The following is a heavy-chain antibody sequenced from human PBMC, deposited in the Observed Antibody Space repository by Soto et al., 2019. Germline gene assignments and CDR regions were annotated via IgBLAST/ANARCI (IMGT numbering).Heavy chain of an antibody. J-gene: IGHJ3*01. Sequence: GGSLRLSCTASGFTFGDSAMSWFRQAPGRGLEWVGFIKTKTYGETREYAASVKGRFTISRDDSKNIAYLQMNSLKTEDTAVYYCSRVGPLSGGYLGAAFGVWGQGTMVTVSS. D-gene: IGHD1-26*01. V-gene: IGHV3-49*03. CDR3: SRVGPLSGGYLGAAFGV. CDR2: IKTKTYGETR. CDR1: GFTFGDSA.